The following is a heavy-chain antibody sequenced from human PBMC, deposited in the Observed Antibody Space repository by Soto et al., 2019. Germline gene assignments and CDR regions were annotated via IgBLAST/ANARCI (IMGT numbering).Heavy chain of an antibody. CDR1: GFTFSSYA. D-gene: IGHD3-9*01. CDR3: AKDEAKEVRYFDWSRGCFDY. Sequence: GGSLRLSCAASGFTFSSYAMSWVRQAPGKGLEWVSAISGSGGSTYYADSVKGRFTISRDNSKNTLYLQMNSLRAEDTAVYYCAKDEAKEVRYFDWSRGCFDYWGQGTLVTVSS. J-gene: IGHJ4*02. V-gene: IGHV3-23*01. CDR2: ISGSGGST.